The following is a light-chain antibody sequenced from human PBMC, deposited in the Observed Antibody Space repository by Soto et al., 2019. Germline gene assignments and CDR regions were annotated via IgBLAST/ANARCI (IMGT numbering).Light chain of an antibody. CDR1: SSNIGAGYD. V-gene: IGLV1-40*01. CDR3: QSYDSSLSGWV. CDR2: GNS. J-gene: IGLJ3*02. Sequence: QTVVTQPPSVSGAPGQRGTISCTGSSSNIGAGYDVHWYQQLPGTAPKLLIYGNSNRPSGVPDRFSGSKSGTSASLAITGLQAEDEADYYCQSYDSSLSGWVFGGGTKVTVL.